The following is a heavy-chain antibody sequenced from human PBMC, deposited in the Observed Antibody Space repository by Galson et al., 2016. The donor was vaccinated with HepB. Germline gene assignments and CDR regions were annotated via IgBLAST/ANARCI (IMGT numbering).Heavy chain of an antibody. CDR2: MSYDGFSK. D-gene: IGHD6-19*01. Sequence: SLRLSCAASGFTLSSSAMSWVRQAPGKGLDWVAAMSYDGFSKYHSDSVKGRFTVSGDNSDSKMYLQLDSLSADDTAVYYCAREGHTSGRCGDFDVWGQGTMVTVSS. CDR1: GFTLSSSA. CDR3: AREGHTSGRCGDFDV. V-gene: IGHV3-30-3*01. J-gene: IGHJ3*01.